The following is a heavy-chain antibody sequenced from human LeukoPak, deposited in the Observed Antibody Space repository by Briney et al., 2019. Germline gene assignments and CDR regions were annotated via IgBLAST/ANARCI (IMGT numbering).Heavy chain of an antibody. Sequence: PSETLSLTCTVSGGSISSYYWSWIRHPPGKGLEWIGYIYYSGSTNYNPSLKSRVTISVDTSKNQFSLKLSSVTAADTAVYYCARGGSGWYGYFDYWGQGTLVTVSS. CDR3: ARGGSGWYGYFDY. CDR2: IYYSGST. J-gene: IGHJ4*02. CDR1: GGSISSYY. D-gene: IGHD6-19*01. V-gene: IGHV4-59*08.